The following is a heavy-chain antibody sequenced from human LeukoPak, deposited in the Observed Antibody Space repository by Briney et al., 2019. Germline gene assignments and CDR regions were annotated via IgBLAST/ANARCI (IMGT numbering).Heavy chain of an antibody. J-gene: IGHJ5*02. Sequence: GESLKISCKGSGYSFTSYWIGWVRQMPGKGLEWMGIIYPGDSDTRYSPSFQGQVTISADKSISTAYLQWSSLKASDTAMYYCARDNGSGSYLVDGGWFDPWGQGTLVTVSS. CDR2: IYPGDSDT. D-gene: IGHD3-10*01. CDR3: ARDNGSGSYLVDGGWFDP. CDR1: GYSFTSYW. V-gene: IGHV5-51*01.